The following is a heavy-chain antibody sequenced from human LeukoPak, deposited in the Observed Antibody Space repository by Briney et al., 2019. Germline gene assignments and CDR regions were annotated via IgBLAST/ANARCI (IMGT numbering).Heavy chain of an antibody. CDR1: NGSISSTTNY. CDR2: VYYSGST. Sequence: SETLSLTCTVSNGSISSTTNYWGWIRQPPGKGLEWIGSVYYSGSTYYNPSLKSRVTISVDTSKNQFSLKLSSVTAADTAVYYCAREEPRVTSYFDYWGQGTLVTVSS. CDR3: AREEPRVTSYFDY. D-gene: IGHD3-3*01. J-gene: IGHJ4*02. V-gene: IGHV4-39*07.